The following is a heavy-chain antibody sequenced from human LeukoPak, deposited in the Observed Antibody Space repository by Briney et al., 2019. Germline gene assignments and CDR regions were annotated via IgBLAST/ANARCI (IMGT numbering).Heavy chain of an antibody. CDR3: ARDRTRTGYSSGWYHDY. CDR1: GYTFTSYY. D-gene: IGHD6-19*01. V-gene: IGHV1-46*01. CDR2: INPSGGST. J-gene: IGHJ4*02. Sequence: ASVKVSRKASGYTFTSYYMHWVRQAPGQGLEWMGLINPSGGSTSYAQKFQGRVTMTRDTSTSTVYMELSSLRSEDTAVYYCARDRTRTGYSSGWYHDYWGQGTLVTVSS.